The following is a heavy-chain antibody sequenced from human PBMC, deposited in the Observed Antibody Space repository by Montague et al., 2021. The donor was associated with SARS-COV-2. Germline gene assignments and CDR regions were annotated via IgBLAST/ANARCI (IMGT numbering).Heavy chain of an antibody. Sequence: SLRLSCAASGFTFSSYSMSWVRQAPGKGLEWVSVISGSGGSTYYADSVKGRFTISRDNSKNTLYLQMNSLRAEDTAVYYCAKMAYSDWVIGFYGMDVWGQGTTGNASS. D-gene: IGHD3-9*01. V-gene: IGHV3-23*01. CDR2: ISGSGGST. J-gene: IGHJ6*02. CDR3: AKMAYSDWVIGFYGMDV. CDR1: GFTFSSYS.